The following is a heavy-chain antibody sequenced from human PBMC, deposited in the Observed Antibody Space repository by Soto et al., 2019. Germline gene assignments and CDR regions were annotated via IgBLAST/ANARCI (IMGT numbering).Heavy chain of an antibody. J-gene: IGHJ4*02. Sequence: QVQLQESGPGLVKPSETLSLTCTVSGGSVSSGSYYWSWIRQPPGKGLEWIGYIYYSGSTNYNPSLKSRVTISVDTSKTQFSLKLSSVTAADTAVYYCARAYSSSCTFDYWGQGTLVTVSS. D-gene: IGHD6-6*01. CDR2: IYYSGST. CDR1: GGSVSSGSYY. V-gene: IGHV4-61*01. CDR3: ARAYSSSCTFDY.